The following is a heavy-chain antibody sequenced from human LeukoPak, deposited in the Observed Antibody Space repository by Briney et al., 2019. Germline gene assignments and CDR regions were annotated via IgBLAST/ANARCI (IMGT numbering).Heavy chain of an antibody. CDR3: AKESSDSRDLDY. CDR1: GFTFCFYW. D-gene: IGHD6-19*01. CDR2: IKQDGSEE. Sequence: GGALRVSCAGSGFTFCFYWMSWVRQAPGKGLEGVANIKQDGSEEYYVDSVKGRFTISRDNSKNTLYLQMSSLRGEDTAIYYSAKESSDSRDLDYWGQGTLVTVSS. V-gene: IGHV3-7*01. J-gene: IGHJ4*02.